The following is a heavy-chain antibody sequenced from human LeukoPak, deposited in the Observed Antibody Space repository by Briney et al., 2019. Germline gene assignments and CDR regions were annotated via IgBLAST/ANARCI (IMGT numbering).Heavy chain of an antibody. CDR3: ARVKYCSSSSCLGGFDP. Sequence: SETLSLTCTFSGYSISSGYYWGWIRQRPGKGLEWIGSIYHSGSSYYNPSLKSRVTISIDTSKNQFSLKLSSVTAADTAVYYCARVKYCSSSSCLGGFDPWGQGTLVTVSS. V-gene: IGHV4-38-2*02. J-gene: IGHJ5*02. D-gene: IGHD2-2*01. CDR2: IYHSGSS. CDR1: GYSISSGYY.